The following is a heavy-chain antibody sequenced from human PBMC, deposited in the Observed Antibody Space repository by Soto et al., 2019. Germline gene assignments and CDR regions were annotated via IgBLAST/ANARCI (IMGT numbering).Heavy chain of an antibody. J-gene: IGHJ3*02. V-gene: IGHV1-69*01. CDR3: ARQSYYDSRSGDDAFDI. D-gene: IGHD3-22*01. Sequence: QVQLVQSGAEVKKPGSSVKVSCKASGGTFSSYAISWVRQAPGQGLEWMGGIIPIFGTANYAQKFQGRVTITADEYTSTAYMELSSLRSEDTAVYYCARQSYYDSRSGDDAFDIWGQGTMVTVSS. CDR2: IIPIFGTA. CDR1: GGTFSSYA.